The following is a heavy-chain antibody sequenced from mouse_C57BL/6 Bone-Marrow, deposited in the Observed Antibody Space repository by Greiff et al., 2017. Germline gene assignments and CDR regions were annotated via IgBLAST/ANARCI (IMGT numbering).Heavy chain of an antibody. Sequence: QVQLKESGAELVRPGASVKLSCKASGYTFTDYYINWVKQRPGQGLEWIARIYPGSGNTYYNEKFKGKATLTAEKSSSTSYMQLSSLTSEDSAVYFCARRRGNCVNAMDYWGQGTSVTVSS. V-gene: IGHV1-76*01. CDR1: GYTFTDYY. CDR2: IYPGSGNT. J-gene: IGHJ4*01. D-gene: IGHD2-1*01. CDR3: ARRRGNCVNAMDY.